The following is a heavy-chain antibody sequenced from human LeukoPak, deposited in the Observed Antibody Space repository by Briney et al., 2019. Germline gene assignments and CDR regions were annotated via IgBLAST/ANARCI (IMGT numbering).Heavy chain of an antibody. CDR3: AREGLSSGYPVSLTPHYFDY. Sequence: GGSLRLSCAASGFTFSSYAMHWVRQAPGKGLEYVSAISSNGGSTYYANSVKGRFTISRDNSKNTLYLQMGSLRAEDMAVYYCAREGLSSGYPVSLTPHYFDYWGQGTLVTVSS. D-gene: IGHD3-22*01. CDR1: GFTFSSYA. CDR2: ISSNGGST. V-gene: IGHV3-64*01. J-gene: IGHJ4*02.